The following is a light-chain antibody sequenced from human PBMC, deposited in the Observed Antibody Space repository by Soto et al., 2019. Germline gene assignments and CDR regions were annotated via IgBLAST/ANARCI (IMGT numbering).Light chain of an antibody. CDR1: ENIRSY. J-gene: IGKJ2*02. CDR2: ATS. Sequence: DIQMTQSPSSLSVSVGDRVTITCRASENIRSYLNWYQQRPGRAPKLLIYATSNLQSGVSSRFSGSGSGTDFTLTISSLQLEDFATYVCQQNLRTSCTFGQGTKLEIK. CDR3: QQNLRTSCT. V-gene: IGKV1-39*01.